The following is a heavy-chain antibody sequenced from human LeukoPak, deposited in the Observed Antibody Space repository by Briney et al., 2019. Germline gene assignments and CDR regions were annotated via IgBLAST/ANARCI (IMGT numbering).Heavy chain of an antibody. CDR2: ISYDGSYK. Sequence: SGGSLRLSCAASGFTFSSYAMHWVRQAPGKGLEWVAVISYDGSYKYYADSVKGRFTISRDNSKNTLYLQMNSLRAEDTAVYYCAIDWKGWEPEYFDYWGQGTLVTVSS. J-gene: IGHJ4*02. CDR1: GFTFSSYA. CDR3: AIDWKGWEPEYFDY. V-gene: IGHV3-30-3*01. D-gene: IGHD1-26*01.